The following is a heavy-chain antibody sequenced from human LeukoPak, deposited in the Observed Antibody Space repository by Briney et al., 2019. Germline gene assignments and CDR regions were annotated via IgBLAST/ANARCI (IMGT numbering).Heavy chain of an antibody. D-gene: IGHD6-13*01. J-gene: IGHJ5*02. CDR3: ARDLDSSSWYILWFDP. CDR1: GFIFSNYA. V-gene: IGHV3-30-3*01. CDR2: ISYDGSNK. Sequence: GGSLRLSCAASGFIFSNYAMHWVRQAPGKGLEWVAVISYDGSNKYYADSVKGRFTISRDNSKNTLFLQMNSLRTEDTTVYYCARDLDSSSWYILWFDPWGQGTLVTVSS.